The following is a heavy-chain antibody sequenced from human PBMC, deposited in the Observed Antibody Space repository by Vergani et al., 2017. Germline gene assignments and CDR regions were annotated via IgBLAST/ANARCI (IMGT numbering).Heavy chain of an antibody. CDR2: IDHTGRP. V-gene: IGHV4-34*01. Sequence: QVQLQQWGGGLLKPSETLSLTCVVNGGSFTSYHWTWIRQSPGEGLGWVGDIDHTGRPDYNPSLNSRLTMSVDKSRNQFSLTLNSVTATDTAIYFCARVNTESNGHLYYYYYMDVWGQGTAVTVS. CDR1: GGSFTSYH. CDR3: ARVNTESNGHLYYYYYMDV. D-gene: IGHD2-8*01. J-gene: IGHJ6*03.